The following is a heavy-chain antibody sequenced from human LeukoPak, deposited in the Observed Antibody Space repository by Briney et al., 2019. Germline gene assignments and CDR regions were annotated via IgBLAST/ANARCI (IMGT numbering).Heavy chain of an antibody. Sequence: SETLSLTCTVSGGSISNYHWSWIRQPAGKELVWISQIHTSGSTNYNPPLKSRVTMSIDTPENQLSLTIRSVTAADTAVYYCARRDISSGWSFDYWGQGILVTVSS. D-gene: IGHD6-19*01. CDR2: IHTSGST. V-gene: IGHV4-4*07. J-gene: IGHJ4*02. CDR3: ARRDISSGWSFDY. CDR1: GGSISNYH.